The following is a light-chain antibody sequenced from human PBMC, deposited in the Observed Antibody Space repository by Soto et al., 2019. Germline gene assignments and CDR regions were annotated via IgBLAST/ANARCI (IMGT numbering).Light chain of an antibody. CDR1: QSVSSIY. J-gene: IGKJ1*01. CDR2: DAS. CDR3: QQYGSSRWT. V-gene: IGKV3-20*01. Sequence: EIVLTQSPGTLSLSPGERATLSCRASQSVSSIYLAWYQQKPGQAPRLLIYDASSRATGIPDRFSGSGSGTDFTLTISRLEPEDFAVYYCQQYGSSRWTFGQGTKVE.